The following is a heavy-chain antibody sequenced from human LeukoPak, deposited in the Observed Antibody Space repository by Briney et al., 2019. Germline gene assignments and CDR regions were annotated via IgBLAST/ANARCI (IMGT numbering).Heavy chain of an antibody. V-gene: IGHV4-34*01. CDR3: ARETSGYYYPYFDY. J-gene: IGHJ4*02. Sequence: PSETLSLTCAVYGGSFSGYYWSWIRQPPGKGLEWTGEINHSGSTNYNPSLKSRVTISVDTSKNQFSLKLSSVTAADTAVYYCARETSGYYYPYFDYWGQGTLVTVSS. CDR2: INHSGST. CDR1: GGSFSGYY. D-gene: IGHD3-22*01.